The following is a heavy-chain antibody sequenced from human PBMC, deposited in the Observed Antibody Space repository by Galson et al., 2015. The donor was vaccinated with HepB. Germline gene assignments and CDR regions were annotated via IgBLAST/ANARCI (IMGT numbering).Heavy chain of an antibody. CDR1: GLTFSNYA. V-gene: IGHV3-30-3*01. CDR3: ARGGMTTVDY. CDR2: ISYDGSNK. Sequence: SLRLSCAASGLTFSNYAMHWVRPAPGKGLEWVAVISYDGSNKYYAGYVKGRFTISRDNSKNTLYLQMNTLRPEDTAMYSCARGGMTTVDYWGQGTLVTVSS. D-gene: IGHD4-11*01. J-gene: IGHJ4*02.